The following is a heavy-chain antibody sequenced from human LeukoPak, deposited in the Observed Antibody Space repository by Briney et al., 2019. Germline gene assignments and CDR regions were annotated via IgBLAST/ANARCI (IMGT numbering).Heavy chain of an antibody. D-gene: IGHD2-21*01. CDR3: ARVSVAGCDY. J-gene: IGHJ4*02. CDR2: MYTTGST. CDR1: GGSISSGSYY. Sequence: SETLSLTCTVSGGSISSGSYYWSWIRQPAGKGLEWIGRMYTTGSTNYNPSLKSRVTISLDTSKNQFSLKLSSVTAADTAVYFCARVSVAGCDYWGQGTLVTVSS. V-gene: IGHV4-61*02.